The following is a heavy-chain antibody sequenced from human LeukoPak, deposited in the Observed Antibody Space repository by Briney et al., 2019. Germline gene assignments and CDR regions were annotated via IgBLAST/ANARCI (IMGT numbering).Heavy chain of an antibody. CDR3: AREGIEQQLEYWYFDL. D-gene: IGHD6-13*01. CDR1: GFTFSSYA. V-gene: IGHV3-66*01. CDR2: IYSGGST. J-gene: IGHJ2*01. Sequence: GGSLRLSCAASGFTFSSYAMSWVRQAPGKGLEWVSVIYSGGSTYYADSVKGRFTISRDNSKNTLYLQMNSLRAEDTAVYYCAREGIEQQLEYWYFDLWGRGTLVTVSS.